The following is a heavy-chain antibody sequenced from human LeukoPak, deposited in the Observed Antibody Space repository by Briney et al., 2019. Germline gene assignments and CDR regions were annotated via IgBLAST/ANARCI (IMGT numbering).Heavy chain of an antibody. CDR1: GGSFSGYY. Sequence: SETLSLTCAVYGGSFSGYYWSWIRQPPGKRLEWIGEINHSGSTNYNPSLKSRVTISVDTSKNQFSLKLSSVTAADTAVYYCARYARYFDWLLSAFDYWGQGTLVTVSS. CDR3: ARYARYFDWLLSAFDY. D-gene: IGHD3-9*01. V-gene: IGHV4-34*01. J-gene: IGHJ4*02. CDR2: INHSGST.